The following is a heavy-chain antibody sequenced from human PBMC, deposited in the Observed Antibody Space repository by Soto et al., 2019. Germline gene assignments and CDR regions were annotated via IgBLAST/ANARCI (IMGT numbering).Heavy chain of an antibody. Sequence: QVQLVQSGAEVKKPGASVKVSCKASGYTFTSYGISWVRQAPGQGLEWMGWISAYNGNTNYAQKPQGRXTXTXXTSTSTAYMVVRRLRCEYTAVYYCAGDGAIGMNDYWGQGTLVTVSS. J-gene: IGHJ4*02. CDR3: AGDGAIGMNDY. CDR2: ISAYNGNT. V-gene: IGHV1-18*01. D-gene: IGHD1-20*01. CDR1: GYTFTSYG.